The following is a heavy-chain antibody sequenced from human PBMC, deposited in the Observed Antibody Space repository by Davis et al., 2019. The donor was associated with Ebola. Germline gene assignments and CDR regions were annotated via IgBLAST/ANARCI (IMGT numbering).Heavy chain of an antibody. CDR1: GFTFSKYD. D-gene: IGHD3-10*01. CDR3: ARGAAPMGR. V-gene: IGHV3-23*01. CDR2: ISGSGGST. Sequence: GGSLRLSCAASGFTFSKYDMTWVRQAPGKGLEWVSVISGSGGSTYYADSVKGRFTISRDNAKNTLSLQMNSLRAEDTAVYYCARGAAPMGRWGQGTLVTVSS. J-gene: IGHJ4*02.